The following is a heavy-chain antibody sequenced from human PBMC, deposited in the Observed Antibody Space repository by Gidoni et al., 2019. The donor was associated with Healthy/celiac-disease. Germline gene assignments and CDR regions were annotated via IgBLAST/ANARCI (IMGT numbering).Heavy chain of an antibody. CDR2: IYYSGTT. CDR1: GGSVSRWGYY. V-gene: IGHV4-31*03. J-gene: IGHJ3*02. D-gene: IGHD6-19*01. Sequence: QVPLQESGPGLVKPSQTLSLTCPVSGGSVSRWGYYWNWIRQHPGKGLEWIGYIYYSGTTYYNPSLKSRVTISVDTSKNQFSLKLSSVTAADTAVYHCARVIPISGLVRAFDIWGQGTMVTVSS. CDR3: ARVIPISGLVRAFDI.